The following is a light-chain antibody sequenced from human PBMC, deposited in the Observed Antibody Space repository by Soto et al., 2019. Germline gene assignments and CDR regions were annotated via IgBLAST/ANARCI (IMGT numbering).Light chain of an antibody. J-gene: IGKJ4*01. CDR1: QSVSSY. CDR2: DAS. Sequence: EIVLTQSPATLSLSPGERATLSCRASQSVSSYLAWYQQKPGQAPRLLIYDASNWATGIPARFSGSGSGTDFTLTISSLEPEDFAVYYCQQRSNWPPFLTFGGGTKVEIK. V-gene: IGKV3-11*01. CDR3: QQRSNWPPFLT.